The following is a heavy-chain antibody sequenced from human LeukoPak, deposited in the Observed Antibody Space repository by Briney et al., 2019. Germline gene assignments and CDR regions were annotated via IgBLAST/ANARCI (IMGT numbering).Heavy chain of an antibody. J-gene: IGHJ6*02. CDR3: ARDPNLGTRYCSGGSCYSYGMDV. Sequence: SETLSLTCAVYGGSFSGYYWSWIRQPPGKGLEWIGEINHSGSTNYNPSLKSRVTISVDTSKNQFSLKLSSVTAADTAVYYCARDPNLGTRYCSGGSCYSYGMDVWGQGTTVTVSS. CDR1: GGSFSGYY. D-gene: IGHD2-15*01. V-gene: IGHV4-34*01. CDR2: INHSGST.